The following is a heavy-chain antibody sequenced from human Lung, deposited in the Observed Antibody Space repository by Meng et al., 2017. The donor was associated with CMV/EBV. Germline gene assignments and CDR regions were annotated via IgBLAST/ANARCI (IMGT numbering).Heavy chain of an antibody. V-gene: IGHV4-4*02. CDR3: ASFPPPGKQWLVTDY. CDR2: IYHSGST. D-gene: IGHD6-19*01. Sequence: VPLGERGPGLVTPSGALSLPCAVSFGSFSRSTWWSWVRQPPGKGLEWIGEIYHSGSTNDNPSLKSRVTISVDKSKNQFSLKLSSVTAADTAVYYCASFPPPGKQWLVTDYWGQGTLVTVSS. CDR1: FGSFSRSTW. J-gene: IGHJ4*02.